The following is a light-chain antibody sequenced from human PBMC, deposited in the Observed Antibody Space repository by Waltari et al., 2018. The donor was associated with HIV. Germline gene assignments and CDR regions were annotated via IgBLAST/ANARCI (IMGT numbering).Light chain of an antibody. J-gene: IGLJ3*02. V-gene: IGLV6-57*01. CDR3: QSYDSSNRWV. CDR1: SGSIASNY. Sequence: NFVLTQPHSVSESPGKTVTISCTRSSGSIASNYVQWYQQRPGSSPTTVIFEDNQRRSGVPDRFSVSIDSSSNSASLTISGLRTEDEADYYCQSYDSSNRWVFGGGTKLTVL. CDR2: EDN.